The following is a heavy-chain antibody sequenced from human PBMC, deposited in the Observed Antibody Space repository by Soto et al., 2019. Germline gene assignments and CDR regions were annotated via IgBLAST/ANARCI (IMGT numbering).Heavy chain of an antibody. CDR1: GFTFGDYA. Sequence: GGSLRLSCTASGFTFGDYAMSWFRQAPGKGLEWVGFIRSKAYGGTTEYAASVKGRFTISRDDSKSIAYLQMNSLKTEDTAVYYCTRDPPPKPYYYMDVWGKGTTVTVSS. CDR3: TRDPPPKPYYYMDV. V-gene: IGHV3-49*03. J-gene: IGHJ6*03. CDR2: IRSKAYGGTT.